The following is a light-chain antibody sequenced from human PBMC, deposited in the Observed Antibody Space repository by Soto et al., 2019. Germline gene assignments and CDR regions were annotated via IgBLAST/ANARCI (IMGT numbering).Light chain of an antibody. Sequence: DRVMTQSPATLSVSPGETATLSCRASESVGSHLAWYQQKPGQAPRLLIYGVSTRATGIPARFSGSGSETEFTLTISRLQYEDFAVYYCQQYDNWPPWTFGQGTKVDIK. CDR1: ESVGSH. J-gene: IGKJ1*01. CDR2: GVS. CDR3: QQYDNWPPWT. V-gene: IGKV3-15*01.